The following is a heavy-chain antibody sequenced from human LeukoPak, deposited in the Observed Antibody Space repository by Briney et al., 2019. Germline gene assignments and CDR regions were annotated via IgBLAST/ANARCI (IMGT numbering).Heavy chain of an antibody. Sequence: GGSLRLSCAASGFTFSSFWMHWVRQAPGKGLVWVSRIDYDGTTTAYADSVKGRFTISRDNAKNTLFLQLNSLRVEDTAVYFCVRSRRGDFDHWGRGNLVTVSS. CDR2: IDYDGTTT. CDR1: GFTFSSFW. J-gene: IGHJ4*02. D-gene: IGHD3-10*01. V-gene: IGHV3-74*01. CDR3: VRSRRGDFDH.